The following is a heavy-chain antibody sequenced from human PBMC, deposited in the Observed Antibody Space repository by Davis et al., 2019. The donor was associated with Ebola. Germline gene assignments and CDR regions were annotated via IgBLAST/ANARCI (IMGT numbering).Heavy chain of an antibody. Sequence: GESLKISCAASGFTFYRYEMNWVRQAPGKGLEWVSYISGSATSTFYADSVKGRFTISRDNSKNMLYLQMNSLRPEDTAVYYCARERNWFGLGGIDAWGQGTTVSVSS. J-gene: IGHJ6*02. CDR3: ARERNWFGLGGIDA. V-gene: IGHV3-48*03. CDR1: GFTFYRYE. D-gene: IGHD3-10*01. CDR2: ISGSATST.